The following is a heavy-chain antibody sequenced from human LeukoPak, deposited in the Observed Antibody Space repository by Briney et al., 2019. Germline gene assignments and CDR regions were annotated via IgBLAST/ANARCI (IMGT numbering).Heavy chain of an antibody. Sequence: SQTLSLTCAISGDSVSSNSAAWNWIRQSPSRGLEWLGRTYYRSKWYNDYAVSVKSRITINPDTSKNQFSLQLNSVTPEDAALYYRARDKGGFENWVDPWGQGTLVTVSS. J-gene: IGHJ5*02. D-gene: IGHD3-16*01. V-gene: IGHV6-1*01. CDR1: GDSVSSNSAA. CDR2: TYYRSKWYN. CDR3: ARDKGGFENWVDP.